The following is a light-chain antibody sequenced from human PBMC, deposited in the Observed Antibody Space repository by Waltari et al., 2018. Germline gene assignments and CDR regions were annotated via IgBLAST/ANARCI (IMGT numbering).Light chain of an antibody. CDR2: DAS. CDR1: QSVNSY. CDR3: QQRSNWPGT. J-gene: IGKJ1*01. Sequence: EIVLTQSPATLSLSPGERATLPCRASQSVNSYLAWYQQRPGQAPRLRIYDASNRATGIPARFSGSGSGTDFTLTISSLEPEDFAVYYCQQRSNWPGTFGQGTKVEIK. V-gene: IGKV3-11*01.